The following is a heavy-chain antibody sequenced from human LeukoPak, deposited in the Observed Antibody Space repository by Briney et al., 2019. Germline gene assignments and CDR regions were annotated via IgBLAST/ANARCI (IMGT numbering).Heavy chain of an antibody. CDR3: AKGDNSGSSPNWFDP. V-gene: IGHV3-23*01. D-gene: IGHD1-26*01. CDR2: ISGSGGST. J-gene: IGHJ5*02. CDR1: GFTFSSYG. Sequence: PGGSLRLSCAASGFTFSSYGMSWVRQAPGKGLEWVSAISGSGGSTYYADSVKGRFTTSRDNSKNTLYLQMNSLRAEDTAVYYCAKGDNSGSSPNWFDPWGQGTLVTVSS.